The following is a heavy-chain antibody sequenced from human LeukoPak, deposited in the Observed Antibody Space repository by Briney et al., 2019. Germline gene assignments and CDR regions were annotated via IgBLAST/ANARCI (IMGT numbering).Heavy chain of an antibody. CDR2: IYPGDSDT. D-gene: IGHD4-11*01. Sequence: GESLKISCKGSGYSFTSYWIGWVRQMPGKGLEWMGIIYPGDSDTRYSPSFQGQVTISADKSISTAYLQWSSLKASDTAMYYCASTLTTRVPGRVPYYGMDVWGQGTTVTVSS. V-gene: IGHV5-51*01. CDR3: ASTLTTRVPGRVPYYGMDV. J-gene: IGHJ6*02. CDR1: GYSFTSYW.